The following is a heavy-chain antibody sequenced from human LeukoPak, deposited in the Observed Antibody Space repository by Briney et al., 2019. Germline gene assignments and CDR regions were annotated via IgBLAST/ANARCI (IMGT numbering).Heavy chain of an antibody. J-gene: IGHJ3*02. D-gene: IGHD3-22*01. CDR3: ARDRVYYDSSGSTDAFDI. CDR2: INSDGSRT. Sequence: PGGSLRLSCAASGYTFSSSWMHWVRQGPGKGPVWVSRINSDGSRTRYADSVKGRFTISRDNAKNTLYLQMNSRRAEDTAVYYCARDRVYYDSSGSTDAFDIWGQGTMVTVSS. V-gene: IGHV3-74*01. CDR1: GYTFSSSW.